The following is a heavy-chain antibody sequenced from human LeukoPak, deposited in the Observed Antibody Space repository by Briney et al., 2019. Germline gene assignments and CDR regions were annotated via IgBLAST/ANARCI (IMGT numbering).Heavy chain of an antibody. CDR2: IYYSGST. V-gene: IGHV4-59*01. CDR3: ARGPLLWFGEFPRRDAFDI. J-gene: IGHJ3*02. D-gene: IGHD3-10*01. Sequence: SETLSLTCTVSGGSISSYYWNWIRQPPGKGLEWIGYIYYSGSTNYNPSLKSRVTISVDTSKNQFSLKLSSVTAADTAVYYCARGPLLWFGEFPRRDAFDIWGQGTMVTVSS. CDR1: GGSISSYY.